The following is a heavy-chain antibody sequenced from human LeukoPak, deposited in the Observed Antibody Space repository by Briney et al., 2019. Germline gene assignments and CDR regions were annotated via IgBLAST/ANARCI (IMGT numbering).Heavy chain of an antibody. Sequence: PSETLSLTCTVSGGSISSYYWSWIRQPPGKGLEWIGYIYYSGSTNYNPSLKSRVTISVDTSKNQFSLKLSSVAAADTAVYYCARGGTARAFDIWGQGTMVTVSS. V-gene: IGHV4-59*01. D-gene: IGHD3-16*01. CDR1: GGSISSYY. CDR3: ARGGTARAFDI. CDR2: IYYSGST. J-gene: IGHJ3*02.